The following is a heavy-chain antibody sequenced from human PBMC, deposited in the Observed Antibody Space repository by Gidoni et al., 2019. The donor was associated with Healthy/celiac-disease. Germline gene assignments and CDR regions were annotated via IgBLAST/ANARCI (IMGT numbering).Heavy chain of an antibody. CDR3: AAVRDYYYGMDV. V-gene: IGHV4-59*01. D-gene: IGHD3-10*01. Sequence: QVQLQESGPGLVKPSETLSLTCTVSGGSISSYYWSWIRQPPGKGLEWIGYIYYSGSTNYNPSLKSRVTISVDTSKNQFSLKLSSVTAADTAVYYCAAVRDYYYGMDVWGQGTTVTVSS. CDR1: GGSISSYY. J-gene: IGHJ6*02. CDR2: IYYSGST.